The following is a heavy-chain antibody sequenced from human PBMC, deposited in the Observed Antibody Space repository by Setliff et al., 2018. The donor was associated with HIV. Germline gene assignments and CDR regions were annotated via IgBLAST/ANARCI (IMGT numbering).Heavy chain of an antibody. CDR2: TFNSGQT. V-gene: IGHV4-38-2*01. CDR1: GYYISGGYY. D-gene: IGHD1-1*01. CDR3: ARAPPGIQLLTTTNGPYYFDF. J-gene: IGHJ4*02. Sequence: SETLSLTCAVSGYYISGGYYWCWIRQSPGKGLEWIGCTFNSGQTYYNPSLNSRIAIPMDTSENQFSLRLTPVTAADTALYFCARAPPGIQLLTTTNGPYYFDFWGQGLLVTVSS.